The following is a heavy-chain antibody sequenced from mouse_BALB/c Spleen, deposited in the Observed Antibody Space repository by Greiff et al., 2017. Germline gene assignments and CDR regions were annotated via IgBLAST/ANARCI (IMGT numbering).Heavy chain of an antibody. CDR1: GFTFSSYA. CDR2: ISSGGST. D-gene: IGHD1-2*01. CDR3: ARGSTATDAMDY. V-gene: IGHV5-6-5*01. Sequence: EVKVEESGGGLVKPGGSLKLSCAASGFTFSSYAMSWVRQTPEKRLEWVASISSGGSTYYPDSVKGRFTISRDNARNILYLQMSSLRSEDTAMYYCARGSTATDAMDYWGQGTSVTVSS. J-gene: IGHJ4*01.